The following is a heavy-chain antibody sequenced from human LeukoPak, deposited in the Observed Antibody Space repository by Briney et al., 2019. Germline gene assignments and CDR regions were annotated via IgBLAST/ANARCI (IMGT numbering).Heavy chain of an antibody. J-gene: IGHJ6*03. CDR1: GFTFNNYW. V-gene: IGHV3-7*01. CDR2: IKQDGSEK. D-gene: IGHD3-10*01. CDR3: ARDKREFQVLFRKYYDSMDV. Sequence: PGGSLRLSCAASGFTFNNYWMTWVRQAPGKGLEWVANIKQDGSEKFYVDSVEGRFTISRDIAKNSLYLQMNSLRAEDTAVYYCARDKREFQVLFRKYYDSMDVWGKGTTVIASS.